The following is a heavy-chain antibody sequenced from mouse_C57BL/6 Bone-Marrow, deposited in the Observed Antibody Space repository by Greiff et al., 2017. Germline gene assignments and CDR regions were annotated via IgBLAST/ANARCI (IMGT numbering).Heavy chain of an antibody. CDR1: GFNIKDDY. D-gene: IGHD1-1*01. CDR3: NRVITTVVGRYFDV. CDR2: IDPENGDT. Sequence: VQLQQSGAELVRPGASVKLSCTASGFNIKDDYMHWVKQRPEQGLEWIGWIDPENGDTEYASKFQGKATITADTSSNTAYLQRSSLTSEDTAVYYCNRVITTVVGRYFDVWGTGTTVTVSS. V-gene: IGHV14-4*01. J-gene: IGHJ1*03.